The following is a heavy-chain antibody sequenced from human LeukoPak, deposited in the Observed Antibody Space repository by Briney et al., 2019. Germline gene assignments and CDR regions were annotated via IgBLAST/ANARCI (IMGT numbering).Heavy chain of an antibody. Sequence: PSETLSLTCTVSGGSISSSSYYWGWIRQPPGKGLEWIGSIYYSGSTYYNPSLKSRVTISVDTSKNQFSLKLSSVTAADTAVYYCARSRLYGSGSLKSPFDYWGQGTLVTVSS. CDR1: GGSISSSSYY. J-gene: IGHJ4*02. CDR3: ARSRLYGSGSLKSPFDY. D-gene: IGHD3-10*01. V-gene: IGHV4-39*01. CDR2: IYYSGST.